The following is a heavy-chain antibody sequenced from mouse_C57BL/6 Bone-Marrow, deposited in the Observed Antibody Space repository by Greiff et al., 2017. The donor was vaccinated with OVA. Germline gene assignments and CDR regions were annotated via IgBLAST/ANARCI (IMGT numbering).Heavy chain of an antibody. J-gene: IGHJ1*03. CDR3: VRLYYGNYGYFDV. CDR2: IRSKSNNYAT. Sequence: EVQGVESGGGLVQPKGSLKLSCAASGFSFNTYAMNWVRQAPGKGLEWVARIRSKSNNYATYYADSVKDRFTISRDDSESMLYLQMNNLKTEDTAMYYCVRLYYGNYGYFDVWGTGTTVTVSS. V-gene: IGHV10-1*01. D-gene: IGHD2-1*01. CDR1: GFSFNTYA.